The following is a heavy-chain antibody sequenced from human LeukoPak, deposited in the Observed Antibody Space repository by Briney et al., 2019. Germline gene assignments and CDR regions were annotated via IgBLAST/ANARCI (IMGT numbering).Heavy chain of an antibody. V-gene: IGHV3-21*01. J-gene: IGHJ3*02. Sequence: PGGSLRLSCATSGFTFRNYGMAWVRQAPGKGLEWVSSIHTTGGKTYYADSVKGRFTISRDNAKNSLYLQMNSLRAEDTAVYYCARLTSVPDAFDIWGQGTMVTVSS. CDR3: ARLTSVPDAFDI. CDR2: IHTTGGKT. CDR1: GFTFRNYG. D-gene: IGHD4/OR15-4a*01.